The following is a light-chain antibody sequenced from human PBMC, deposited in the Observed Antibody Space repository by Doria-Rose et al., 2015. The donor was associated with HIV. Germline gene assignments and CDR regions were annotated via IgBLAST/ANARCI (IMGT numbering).Light chain of an antibody. CDR3: QQYYGTPS. CDR1: QSLLYTSKNY. CDR2: WAS. V-gene: IGKV4-1*01. J-gene: IGKJ3*01. Sequence: DIRVTQSPESLGMSLGERATLNCKSNQSLLYTSKNYLAWYQQKPGQPPKLLIYWASTRQSGVPARFSGSGSGTDFTLTISSLEAEDVAVYYCQQYYGTPSFGPGPTVDIK.